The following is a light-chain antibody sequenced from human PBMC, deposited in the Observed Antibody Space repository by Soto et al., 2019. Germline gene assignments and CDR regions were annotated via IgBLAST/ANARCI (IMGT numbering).Light chain of an antibody. CDR1: QGSRN. V-gene: IGKV1-17*01. J-gene: IGKJ2*01. CDR2: ATS. CDR3: LQHNTYPYT. Sequence: DIQMTQSPFSLSASVGDRVTITCRASQGSRNLGWFQQKPGEAPERLIYATSSLESGVPSRFSGSGSGTEFTLTISSLQPEDFATYFCLQHNTYPYTFGQGTKLDIK.